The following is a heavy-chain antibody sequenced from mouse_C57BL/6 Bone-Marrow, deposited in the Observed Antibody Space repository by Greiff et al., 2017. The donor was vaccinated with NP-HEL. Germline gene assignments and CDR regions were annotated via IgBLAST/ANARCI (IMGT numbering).Heavy chain of an antibody. V-gene: IGHV14-4*01. CDR1: GFNIKDDY. J-gene: IGHJ3*01. CDR2: IDPENGDT. CDR3: TRIWPIYDGSSY. D-gene: IGHD2-3*01. Sequence: VQLQQSGAELVRPGASVKLSCTASGFNIKDDYMHWVKQRPEQGLEWFGWIDPENGDTEYASKFQGKATITADTSSNTAYLQLSSLTSEDTAVYYCTRIWPIYDGSSYWGQGTLVTVSA.